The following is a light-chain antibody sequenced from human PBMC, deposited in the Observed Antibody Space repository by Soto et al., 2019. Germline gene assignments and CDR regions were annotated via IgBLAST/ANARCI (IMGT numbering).Light chain of an antibody. V-gene: IGKV1-5*03. Sequence: DIQMTQSPSNLSGSVGDRVTITCRASQTISSWLAWYQQKPGKAPKLLFFKASTLKSVVPSRFSGSGSGTEFTLTISSLQPDDFATYYCQHYNSYSEAFGQGTKVELK. J-gene: IGKJ1*01. CDR3: QHYNSYSEA. CDR2: KAS. CDR1: QTISSW.